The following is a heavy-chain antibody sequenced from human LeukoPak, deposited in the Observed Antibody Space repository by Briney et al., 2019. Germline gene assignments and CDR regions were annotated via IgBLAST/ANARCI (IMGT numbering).Heavy chain of an antibody. J-gene: IGHJ4*02. D-gene: IGHD4-23*01. Sequence: SETLSLTCIVSGGSINNYYWSWIRQPAGKGLEWIGRIYTGGTTTNYNPSLKSRVTISFDTSKNQFSLRLSSVTAADTAVYYCVRDPNSALWGQGTLVTVSS. CDR1: GGSINNYY. V-gene: IGHV4-4*07. CDR3: VRDPNSAL. CDR2: IYTGGTTT.